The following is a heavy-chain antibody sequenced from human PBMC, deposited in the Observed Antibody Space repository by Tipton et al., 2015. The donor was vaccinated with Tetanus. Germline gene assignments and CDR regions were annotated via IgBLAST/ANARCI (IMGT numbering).Heavy chain of an antibody. CDR2: ISYDGSNK. Sequence: SLRLSCAASGFTFSSYGMHWVRQAPGKGLEWVAVISYDGSNKYYADSVKGRFTISRDNSKNTLYLQMNSLRAEDTAVYYCAKPAGRDGYNSRYYFDYWGQGTLVTVSS. D-gene: IGHD5-24*01. J-gene: IGHJ4*02. CDR1: GFTFSSYG. V-gene: IGHV3-30*18. CDR3: AKPAGRDGYNSRYYFDY.